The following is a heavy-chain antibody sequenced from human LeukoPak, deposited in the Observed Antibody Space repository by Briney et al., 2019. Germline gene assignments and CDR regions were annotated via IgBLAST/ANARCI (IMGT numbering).Heavy chain of an antibody. D-gene: IGHD3-22*01. CDR3: ARDLDSSGYYHAFDI. J-gene: IGHJ3*02. CDR1: GFTVSSNY. Sequence: PGGSLRLSCAASGFTVSSNYMSWVRQAPGKGLEWVSVIYSGGSTYYADSVKGRFTISRDNSKDTLYLQMNSPRAEDTAVYYCARDLDSSGYYHAFDIWGQGTMVTVSS. V-gene: IGHV3-53*01. CDR2: IYSGGST.